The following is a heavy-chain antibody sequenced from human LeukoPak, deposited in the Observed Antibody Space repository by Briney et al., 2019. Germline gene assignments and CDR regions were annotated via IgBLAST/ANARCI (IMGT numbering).Heavy chain of an antibody. Sequence: GGSLRLSCAASGFTFSGYAMSWVRQAPGKGLEWVSAISGSGGSTYYADSVKDRFTISGDNSKNTLYLQMNSLRAEDTAVYYCAKDLDPGIAVAGLYFDYWGQGTLVTVSS. J-gene: IGHJ4*02. V-gene: IGHV3-23*01. D-gene: IGHD6-19*01. CDR2: ISGSGGST. CDR1: GFTFSGYA. CDR3: AKDLDPGIAVAGLYFDY.